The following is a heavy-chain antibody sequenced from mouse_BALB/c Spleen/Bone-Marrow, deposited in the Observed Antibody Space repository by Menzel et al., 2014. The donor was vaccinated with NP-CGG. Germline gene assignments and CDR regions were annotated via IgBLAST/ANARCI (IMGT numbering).Heavy chain of an antibody. CDR2: IDPANGNT. CDR3: ARYDYRYSWFAY. D-gene: IGHD2-14*01. Sequence: VQLRQSGAELVKPGASVKLSCTASGFNIKDTYMHWVKQRPEQGLEWIGRIDPANGNTKYDPKFQGKATITTDTSSNTAYLQRRSLTSEDTAVYYCARYDYRYSWFAYWGQGTLVTVSA. J-gene: IGHJ3*01. CDR1: GFNIKDTY. V-gene: IGHV14-3*02.